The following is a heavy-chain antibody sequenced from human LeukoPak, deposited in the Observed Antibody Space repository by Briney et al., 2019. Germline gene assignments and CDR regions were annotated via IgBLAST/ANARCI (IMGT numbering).Heavy chain of an antibody. CDR3: ARVDSSNYYDSSGYYLPYFDY. CDR1: GFTVSSNY. D-gene: IGHD3-22*01. J-gene: IGHJ4*02. V-gene: IGHV3-53*01. Sequence: PGGSLRLSCAASGFTVSSNYMSWVRQAPGKGLEWVSVIYSGGSAYYADSVKGRFTISRDNSKNTLYLQMNSLRAEDTAVYYCARVDSSNYYDSSGYYLPYFDYWGQGTLVTVSS. CDR2: IYSGGSA.